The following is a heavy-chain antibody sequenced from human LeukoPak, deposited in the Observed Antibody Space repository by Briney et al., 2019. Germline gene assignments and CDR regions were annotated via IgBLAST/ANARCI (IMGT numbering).Heavy chain of an antibody. CDR1: GYTFTSYY. CDR2: INPSGGST. V-gene: IGHV1-46*01. D-gene: IGHD5-24*01. CDR3: ARDRGREMATIDPYYYYYMDV. J-gene: IGHJ6*03. Sequence: ASVKVSCKASGYTFTSYYMHWVRQAPGQGLEWMGIINPSGGSTSYAQKFQGRVTMTRDMSTSTVYMELSSLRSEDTAVYYCARDRGREMATIDPYYYYYMDVWGKGTTVTVSS.